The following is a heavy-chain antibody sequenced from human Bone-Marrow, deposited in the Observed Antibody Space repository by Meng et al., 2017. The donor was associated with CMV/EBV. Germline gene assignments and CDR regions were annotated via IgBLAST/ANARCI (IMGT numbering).Heavy chain of an antibody. D-gene: IGHD3-3*01. CDR2: IYYSGNT. CDR1: GGSISGSSYY. Sequence: GSLRLSWTASGGSISGSSYYWAWIRQPPGKGLEWIGSIYYSGNTYYNPSLKSRVTISLDTSNNQFSLKLSSVTAADTAVYYCARDREEYYDFWSGFFGWFDPWGQGTLVTVSS. CDR3: ARDREEYYDFWSGFFGWFDP. J-gene: IGHJ5*02. V-gene: IGHV4-39*07.